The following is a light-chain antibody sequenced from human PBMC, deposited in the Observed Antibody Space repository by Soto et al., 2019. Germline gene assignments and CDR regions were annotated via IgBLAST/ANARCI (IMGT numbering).Light chain of an antibody. V-gene: IGKV3-11*01. J-gene: IGKJ5*01. CDR3: QQCSNWPPIT. Sequence: EIVLTQSPATLSLSPGERATLSCRASQSVSSYLVWYQQKPGQAPRLLIYDASKSATGIPARFSGSGSGTDFTLTISSLEPEVFAVYYCQQCSNWPPITVGQGTRLEIK. CDR2: DAS. CDR1: QSVSSY.